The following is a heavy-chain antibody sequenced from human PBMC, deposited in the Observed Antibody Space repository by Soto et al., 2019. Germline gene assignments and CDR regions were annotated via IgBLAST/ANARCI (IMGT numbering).Heavy chain of an antibody. D-gene: IGHD2-2*01. CDR1: GFTFSSYA. J-gene: IGHJ4*02. CDR3: AKVPHRKYCSSVRCTFAY. Sequence: GSLRLSCAASGFTFSSYAMNWVRHAPGKGLEWVSTIDYTGLYSYYADSVKGRVTISRDNPQQTLALQMKSMRAEEKAIYYCAKVPHRKYCSSVRCTFAYWGQGTLVPVSS. V-gene: IGHV3-23*01. CDR2: IDYTGLYS.